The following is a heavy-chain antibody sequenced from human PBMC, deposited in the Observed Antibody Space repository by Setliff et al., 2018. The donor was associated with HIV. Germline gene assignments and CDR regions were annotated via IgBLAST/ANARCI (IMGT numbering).Heavy chain of an antibody. CDR1: GYTFTGYY. V-gene: IGHV1-2*06. D-gene: IGHD6-19*01. CDR2: INPNSGGT. CDR3: AREGSGWYLTSYYYYGMDV. Sequence: GASVKVSCKASGYTFTGYYMHWVRQAPGQGLEWMGRINPNSGGTNYAQKFQGRVTMTRDTSTSTVYMELSSLRSEDTAVYYCAREGSGWYLTSYYYYGMDVWGQGTTVTVSS. J-gene: IGHJ6*02.